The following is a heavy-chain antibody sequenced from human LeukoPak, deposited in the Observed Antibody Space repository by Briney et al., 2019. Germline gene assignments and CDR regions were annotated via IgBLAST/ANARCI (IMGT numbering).Heavy chain of an antibody. Sequence: GGSLRLSCAASGFTFDDYGMSWVRQAPGKGLEWVSGINWNGGSTTYADSVRGRFTISRDNAKNSLYLQMSSLRAEDTALYYCAEEGTRGYSYGYGNWFDPWGQGTLVTASS. D-gene: IGHD5-18*01. J-gene: IGHJ5*02. CDR1: GFTFDDYG. CDR2: INWNGGST. V-gene: IGHV3-20*04. CDR3: AEEGTRGYSYGYGNWFDP.